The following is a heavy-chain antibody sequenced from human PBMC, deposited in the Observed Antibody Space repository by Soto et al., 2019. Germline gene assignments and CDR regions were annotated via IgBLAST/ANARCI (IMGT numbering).Heavy chain of an antibody. D-gene: IGHD4-17*01. CDR1: GGSISSGAYY. CDR3: ARDRMTTVVTASGMDV. J-gene: IGHJ6*02. V-gene: IGHV4-31*03. CDR2: IYYSGST. Sequence: PSETLSLTCTVSGGSISSGAYYWTWVRQHPGKGLEWIGYIYYSGSTYYNPSLKSRLTISVDPSKNQFSLKLTSVTAADTAVYYCARDRMTTVVTASGMDVWGQGTTVTVPS.